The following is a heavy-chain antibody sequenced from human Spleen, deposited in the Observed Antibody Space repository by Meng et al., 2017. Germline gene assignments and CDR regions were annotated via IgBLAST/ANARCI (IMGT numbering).Heavy chain of an antibody. CDR3: ARTSVGIAQDY. V-gene: IGHV1-18*04. CDR2: ISVSNGNT. Sequence: ASVKVSCKASGYIFSNYGISWVRQAPGQGLEWMGWISVSNGNTYSAQSVQGRVSMTTDTATSTAYMDLRSLKSDDTAVYYCARTSVGIAQDYWGQGTLVTVSS. CDR1: GYIFSNYG. J-gene: IGHJ4*02. D-gene: IGHD6-13*01.